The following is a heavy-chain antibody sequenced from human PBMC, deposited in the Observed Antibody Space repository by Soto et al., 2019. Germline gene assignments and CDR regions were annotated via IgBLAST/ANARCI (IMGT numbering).Heavy chain of an antibody. CDR3: ARRGGGYYYDSCGRPVDY. J-gene: IGHJ4*02. Sequence: GESLKISCKGSGYSFTSYWIGWVRQMPGKGLEWMGIIYPGDSDTRYSPSFQGQVTISADKSISTAYLQWSSLKASDTAMYYCARRGGGYYYDSCGRPVDYWGQGTLVTVS. CDR2: IYPGDSDT. V-gene: IGHV5-51*01. D-gene: IGHD3-22*01. CDR1: GYSFTSYW.